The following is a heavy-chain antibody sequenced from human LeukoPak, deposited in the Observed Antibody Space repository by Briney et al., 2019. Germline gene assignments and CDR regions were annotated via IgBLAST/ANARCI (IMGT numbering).Heavy chain of an antibody. V-gene: IGHV1-58*02. CDR1: SVTVTSSA. Sequence: ASVKVSCKASSVTVTSSAMEWVRQARGPRHEWIGWIVVGSGNTNYAQKFQERVTITRDMSTSTAYMELSSLRSEDTAVYYCAATQYYYDSSGYYYHWFDPWGQGTLVTVSS. D-gene: IGHD3-22*01. J-gene: IGHJ5*02. CDR3: AATQYYYDSSGYYYHWFDP. CDR2: IVVGSGNT.